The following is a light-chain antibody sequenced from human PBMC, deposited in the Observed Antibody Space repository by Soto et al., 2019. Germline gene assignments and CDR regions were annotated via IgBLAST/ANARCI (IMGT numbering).Light chain of an antibody. CDR2: DAS. V-gene: IGKV3-11*01. J-gene: IGKJ5*01. CDR1: QSVSSY. CDR3: QQRRIT. Sequence: EIVLTQSPATLSLSPGERATLSCRASQSVSSYLAWYKQKPGQAPRLLIYDASNRATGIPARFSGSGSGTDFTLTISSLEPEDFAVYYCQQRRITFGQGTRLEIK.